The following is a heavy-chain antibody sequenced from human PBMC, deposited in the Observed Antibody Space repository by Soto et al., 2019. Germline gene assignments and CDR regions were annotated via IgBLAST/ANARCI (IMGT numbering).Heavy chain of an antibody. V-gene: IGHV1-69*06. D-gene: IGHD4-17*01. CDR3: ASYGDYADARYFDL. CDR2: IIPILGTA. CDR1: GGTFSSYA. Sequence: QVQLVQSGAEVKKPGSSVKVSCKASGGTFSSYAISWVRQAPGQGLEWMGGIIPILGTANYAQKFQGRVTITADKSTSTAYMELSSLRSEDTAVYYCASYGDYADARYFDLWGRGTLVTVSS. J-gene: IGHJ2*01.